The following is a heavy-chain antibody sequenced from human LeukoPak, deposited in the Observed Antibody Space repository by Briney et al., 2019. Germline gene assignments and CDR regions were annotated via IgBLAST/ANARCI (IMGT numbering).Heavy chain of an antibody. J-gene: IGHJ2*01. CDR3: ARRRNWYFDL. CDR1: GFTFSDYY. Sequence: GGSLRLSCAASGFTFSDYYMSWIRQAPGKGLEWVSYISSSGSTIYYADSVKGRFTISRDNVWDSLSLQMSSLRADDTAIYYCARRRNWYFDLWGRGTLVTVSS. V-gene: IGHV3-11*04. CDR2: ISSSGSTI.